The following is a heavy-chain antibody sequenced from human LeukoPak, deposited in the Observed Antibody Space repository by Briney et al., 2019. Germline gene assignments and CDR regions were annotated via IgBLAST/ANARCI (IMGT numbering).Heavy chain of an antibody. CDR3: ATLPIAAQAFFDY. Sequence: ASVKVSCKASGYTFTGYYMHWVRQAPGQGLEWMGIINPSGGSTSYAQKFQGRVTMTRDTSTSTVYMELSSLRSEDTAVYYCATLPIAAQAFFDYWGQGTLVTVSS. CDR2: INPSGGST. CDR1: GYTFTGYY. J-gene: IGHJ4*02. V-gene: IGHV1-46*01. D-gene: IGHD6-13*01.